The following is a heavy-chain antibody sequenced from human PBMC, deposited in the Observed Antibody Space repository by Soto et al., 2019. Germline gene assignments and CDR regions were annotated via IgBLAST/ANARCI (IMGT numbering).Heavy chain of an antibody. CDR3: AREVDPYYPLYYPMDV. CDR1: GFTFSSYA. D-gene: IGHD3-10*01. V-gene: IGHV3-48*02. Sequence: SVGSLRLSCAASGFTFSSYAMNWVRQAPGKGLELLSYISSDGDTIYYADSVKGRFTISRDNAKNSLYLQMNSLRDEDTAVFYCAREVDPYYPLYYPMDVRGQRTTVTVSS. CDR2: ISSDGDTI. J-gene: IGHJ6*02.